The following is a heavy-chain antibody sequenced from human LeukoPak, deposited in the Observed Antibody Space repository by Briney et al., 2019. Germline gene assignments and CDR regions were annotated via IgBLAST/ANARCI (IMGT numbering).Heavy chain of an antibody. J-gene: IGHJ4*02. CDR3: ATGNTAMVILLDY. D-gene: IGHD5-18*01. V-gene: IGHV3-23*01. CDR1: GFTFSSYA. CDR2: ISGGGDSP. Sequence: GGSLRLSCAASGFTFSSYAMSWVRQAPGKGLEWVSVISGGGDSPDYADSVKGRFTISRDNSKNTLYLQMNSLRAEDTAVYYCATGNTAMVILLDYWGQGTLVTVSS.